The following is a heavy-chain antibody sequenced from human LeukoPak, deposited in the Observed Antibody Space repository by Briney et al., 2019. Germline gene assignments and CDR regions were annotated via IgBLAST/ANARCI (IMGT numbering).Heavy chain of an antibody. CDR2: ISSSSSYI. CDR1: GFTFSSYS. J-gene: IGHJ6*02. CDR3: ARVSGGIAAAGIYYGMDV. V-gene: IGHV3-21*01. D-gene: IGHD6-13*01. Sequence: GGSLRLSCTASGFTFSSYSMNWVRQAPGKGLEWVSSISSSSSYIYYADSVKGRFTISRDNAKNSLYLQMNSLRAEDTAVYYCARVSGGIAAAGIYYGMDVWGQGTTVTVSS.